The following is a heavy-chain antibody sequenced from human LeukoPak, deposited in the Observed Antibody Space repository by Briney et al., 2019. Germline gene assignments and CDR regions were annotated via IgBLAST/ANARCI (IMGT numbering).Heavy chain of an antibody. Sequence: SVRVSCKASGGTFSSYAVSWVRQAPGQGLEWMGGIIPIFGTANYAQKFQGRVTITTDESTSTAYMELSSLRSEDTAVYYCARGEGATSYFDYWGQGTLVTVSS. D-gene: IGHD1-26*01. J-gene: IGHJ4*02. CDR2: IIPIFGTA. CDR1: GGTFSSYA. CDR3: ARGEGATSYFDY. V-gene: IGHV1-69*05.